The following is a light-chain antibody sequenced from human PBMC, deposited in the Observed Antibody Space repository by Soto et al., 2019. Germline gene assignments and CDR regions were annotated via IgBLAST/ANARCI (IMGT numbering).Light chain of an antibody. CDR3: QQFNTQPLT. CDR1: QGIGTA. Sequence: IQLTQSPSTLSASAGDRATLTCRASQGIGTALAWYHHRPGNSPDLLVYDASTLQSGVPSRFSGSGSETDSKLTISGLQPEDWVHYYCQQFNTQPLTFGGGTRVEIK. V-gene: IGKV1-13*02. CDR2: DAS. J-gene: IGKJ4*01.